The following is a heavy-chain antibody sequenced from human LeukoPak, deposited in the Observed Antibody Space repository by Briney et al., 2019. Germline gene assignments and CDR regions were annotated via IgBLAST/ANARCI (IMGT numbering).Heavy chain of an antibody. CDR3: ARASRYYYDSSGSHGDY. V-gene: IGHV4-34*01. CDR1: GGSFSGYY. Sequence: SETLSLTCAVYGGSFSGYYWSWIRQPPGKGLEWIGEINHSGSTNYNPSLKSRVTISVDTYKNQFSLKLSSVTAADTAVYYCARASRYYYDSSGSHGDYWGQGTLVTVSS. J-gene: IGHJ4*02. CDR2: INHSGST. D-gene: IGHD3-22*01.